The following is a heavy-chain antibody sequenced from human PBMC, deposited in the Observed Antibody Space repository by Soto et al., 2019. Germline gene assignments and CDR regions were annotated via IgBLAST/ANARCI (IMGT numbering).Heavy chain of an antibody. J-gene: IGHJ4*02. CDR3: ARDLYGDDDFN. CDR2: IYSGGST. V-gene: IGHV3-53*01. CDR1: GFTVISNY. Sequence: GGSLRLSCAASGFTVISNYMSWVRQAPGKGLEWVSVIYSGGSTYYADSVKGRFTISRDNSKNTLYPQMNSLRAEDTAVYYCARDLYGDDDFNWGQGTLVTVSS. D-gene: IGHD4-17*01.